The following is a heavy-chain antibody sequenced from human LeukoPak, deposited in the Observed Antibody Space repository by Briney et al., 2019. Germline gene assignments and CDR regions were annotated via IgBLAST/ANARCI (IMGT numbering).Heavy chain of an antibody. Sequence: TGGSLRLSCAASGFTLSSYAMSWVRQAPGKGLEWVSAISGSGGSTYYADSVKGRFTISRDNSKNTLYLQMNSLRAEDTAVYYCAKVGDCSSTSCYLDYWGQGTLVTVSS. J-gene: IGHJ4*02. CDR1: GFTLSSYA. CDR3: AKVGDCSSTSCYLDY. V-gene: IGHV3-23*01. D-gene: IGHD2-2*01. CDR2: ISGSGGST.